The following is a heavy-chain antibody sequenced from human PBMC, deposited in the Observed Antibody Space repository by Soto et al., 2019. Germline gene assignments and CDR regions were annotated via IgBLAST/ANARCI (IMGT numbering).Heavy chain of an antibody. D-gene: IGHD1-26*01. Sequence: ASVKVSCKASGYTFTSYAIHWVRQAPGQRLEWMGWINAGNGNTKYSQKFQGRVTITRDTSASTAYMELSSLRSEDTAVYYCARDGSKSGSYFDYWGQGTLVTVSS. V-gene: IGHV1-3*01. CDR3: ARDGSKSGSYFDY. J-gene: IGHJ4*02. CDR2: INAGNGNT. CDR1: GYTFTSYA.